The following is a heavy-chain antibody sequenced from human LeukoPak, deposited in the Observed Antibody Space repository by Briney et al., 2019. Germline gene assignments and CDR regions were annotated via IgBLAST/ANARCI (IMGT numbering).Heavy chain of an antibody. Sequence: IPGGSLRLSCAASGFTFSDYYMSWIRQAPGKGLEWVSYISSSGSTIYYADSVKGRFTISRDNAKNSLYLQMNSLRAEDTAVYYCAREKMIAVAADYYYYGMDVWGQGTRSPSP. D-gene: IGHD6-19*01. J-gene: IGHJ6*02. CDR2: ISSSGSTI. CDR3: AREKMIAVAADYYYYGMDV. CDR1: GFTFSDYY. V-gene: IGHV3-11*01.